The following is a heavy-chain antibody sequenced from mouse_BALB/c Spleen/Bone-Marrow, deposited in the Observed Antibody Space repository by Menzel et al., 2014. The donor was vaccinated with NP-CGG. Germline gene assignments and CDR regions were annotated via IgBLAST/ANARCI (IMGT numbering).Heavy chain of an antibody. CDR3: ARYYGNYSGYFDV. J-gene: IGHJ1*01. Sequence: VKLVESGGGLVQPGGSRKLSCAASGFTFSSFGMHWVRQAPEKGLEWVAYISSGSSTIYYADTVKGRFTISRDNPKNALFLQMTSLRSEDTAMYYCARYYGNYSGYFDVWGAGTTVTVSS. V-gene: IGHV5-17*02. CDR1: GFTFSSFG. CDR2: ISSGSSTI. D-gene: IGHD2-1*01.